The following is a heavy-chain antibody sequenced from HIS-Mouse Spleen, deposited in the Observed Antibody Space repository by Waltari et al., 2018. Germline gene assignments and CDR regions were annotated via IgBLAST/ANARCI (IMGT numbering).Heavy chain of an antibody. D-gene: IGHD3-3*01. CDR1: GLTFSNGW. CDR3: TTDLQSPIFGVVIRDY. J-gene: IGHJ4*02. V-gene: IGHV3-15*01. Sequence: EVKMVESGGGLVVSGGSLRLSCAASGLTFSNGWMSSVRGGAGKGLEWVGRIKSKTDGGTTDYAAPGKGRFTISRDHSNNTLYLQMNSLKTEDTAVYYCTTDLQSPIFGVVIRDYWGQGTLVTVSS. CDR2: IKSKTDGGTT.